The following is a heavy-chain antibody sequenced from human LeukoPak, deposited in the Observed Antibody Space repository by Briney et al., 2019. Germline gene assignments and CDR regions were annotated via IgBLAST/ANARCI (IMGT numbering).Heavy chain of an antibody. CDR1: GYTFTNYV. CDR2: INAGNGNT. Sequence: ASVKVSCKASGYTFTNYVIHWVRQAPGQRLEWMGWINAGNGNTKYSQEFQGRVTITRDTSASTAYMELSSLRSEDMAVYYCARAQGSHYNYYYMDVCGKGTTVTVSS. J-gene: IGHJ6*03. CDR3: ARAQGSHYNYYYMDV. V-gene: IGHV1-3*03. D-gene: IGHD3-10*01.